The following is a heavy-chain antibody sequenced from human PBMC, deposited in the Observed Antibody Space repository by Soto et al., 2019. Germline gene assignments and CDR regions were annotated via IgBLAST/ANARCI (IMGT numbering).Heavy chain of an antibody. V-gene: IGHV1-69*01. CDR1: GGTFSSYA. CDR2: IIPIFGTA. D-gene: IGHD2-15*01. Sequence: QVQLVQSGAEVQKPGSSVKVSCKASGGTFSSYAISWVRQAPGQGLEWMGGIIPIFGTANYAQKFQGRVTITADESTSTADMELSSLRSEDTAVYYCAREEYCSGGSCYSASGYYYYGMDVWGQGTTVTVSS. CDR3: AREEYCSGGSCYSASGYYYYGMDV. J-gene: IGHJ6*02.